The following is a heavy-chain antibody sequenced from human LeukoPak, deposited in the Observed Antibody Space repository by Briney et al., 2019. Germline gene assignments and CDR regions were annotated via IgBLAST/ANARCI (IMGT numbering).Heavy chain of an antibody. V-gene: IGHV1-18*01. D-gene: IGHD5-18*01. CDR3: GRDCGYQGLFDN. CDR2: INGYNGNT. J-gene: IGHJ4*02. CDR1: GYTFTNYG. Sequence: ASVKVSPKPSGYTFTNYGISWVRPAPGQGLGWMGCINGYNGNTNNTQTFQGRLTMTPHTSTNTAHIDLRSLRSDTPAMSYVGRDCGYQGLFDNSGQGTLVTVSS.